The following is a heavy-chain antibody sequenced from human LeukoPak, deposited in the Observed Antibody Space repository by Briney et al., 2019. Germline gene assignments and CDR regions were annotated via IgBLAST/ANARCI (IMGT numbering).Heavy chain of an antibody. Sequence: GGSLRLSCAASGFTFSSYWMHSVRHAPGKGLVWVSRINSDGSSTGYADSVKGRFTTSRDNAKNTLYLQINSRRDEETAVYYCAREGHNWGSGFDYLGQGTLVNGS. CDR1: GFTFSSYW. CDR3: AREGHNWGSGFDY. CDR2: INSDGSST. D-gene: IGHD7-27*01. V-gene: IGHV3-74*01. J-gene: IGHJ4*02.